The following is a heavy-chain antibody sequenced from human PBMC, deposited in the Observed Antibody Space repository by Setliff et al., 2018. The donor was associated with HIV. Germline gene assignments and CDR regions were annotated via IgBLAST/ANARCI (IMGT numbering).Heavy chain of an antibody. CDR1: GGSISSSSYY. D-gene: IGHD3-9*01. J-gene: IGHJ4*02. V-gene: IGHV4-39*01. Sequence: SETLSLTCTVSGGSISSSSYYWSWIRQPPGKGLEWIGSIYYSGSTYYNPSLKSRVTISVDTSKNQFSLKLSSVTAADTAVYYCASYDILTGYYGHYFDYWGQGTLVTVSS. CDR3: ASYDILTGYYGHYFDY. CDR2: IYYSGST.